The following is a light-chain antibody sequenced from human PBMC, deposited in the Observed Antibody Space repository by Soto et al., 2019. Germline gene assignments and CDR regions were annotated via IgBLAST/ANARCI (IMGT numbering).Light chain of an antibody. V-gene: IGKV3-15*01. CDR1: QGVGST. Sequence: EIIMTQSPATLSVSPGERVTLSCRASQGVGSTLAWYRQQPGQAPRLLIYDAYIRASGVPARFSGSGSGTEFTLTISRLEPEDFAVYYCQQYGSSGTFGQGTKVDIK. CDR2: DAY. CDR3: QQYGSSGT. J-gene: IGKJ1*01.